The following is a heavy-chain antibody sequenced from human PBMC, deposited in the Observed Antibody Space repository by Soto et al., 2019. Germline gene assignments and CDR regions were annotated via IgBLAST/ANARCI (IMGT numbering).Heavy chain of an antibody. V-gene: IGHV3-23*01. J-gene: IGHJ4*02. CDR1: GFTFSSYA. Sequence: GGSLRLSCAASGFTFSSYAMSWVRQAPGKGLEWVSTISGSGGTTYYADSVKGRFTISRDNSKNTVHLQMNSLRAEDTAVYYCAKNPGYYYDSTGYHFDYWGQGTLVTVSS. CDR2: ISGSGGTT. CDR3: AKNPGYYYDSTGYHFDY. D-gene: IGHD3-22*01.